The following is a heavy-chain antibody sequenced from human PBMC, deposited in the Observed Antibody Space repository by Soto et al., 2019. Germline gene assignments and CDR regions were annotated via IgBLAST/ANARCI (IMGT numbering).Heavy chain of an antibody. D-gene: IGHD5-12*01. Sequence: GGSLRLSCAASGFTFSSYSMNWVRQAPGKGLEWVSSISSSSSYIYYADSVKGRFTISRDNAKNSLYLQMNSLRAEDTAVYYCARGEDIAYYYYMDVWGKGTTVTVSS. CDR2: ISSSSSYI. CDR1: GFTFSSYS. CDR3: ARGEDIAYYYYMDV. J-gene: IGHJ6*03. V-gene: IGHV3-21*01.